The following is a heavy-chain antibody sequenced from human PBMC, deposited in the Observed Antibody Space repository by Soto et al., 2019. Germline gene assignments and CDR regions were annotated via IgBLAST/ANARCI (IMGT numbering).Heavy chain of an antibody. CDR2: ISSSSSTI. V-gene: IGHV3-48*02. J-gene: IGHJ4*02. CDR3: ASLVYCGGDCYSWPPHY. CDR1: GFTFSSYS. Sequence: EVQLVESGGGLVQPGGSLRLSCAASGFTFSSYSMNWVRQAPGKGLEWVSYISSSSSTIYYADSVKGRFTISRDNAKKSLYLQMNSVRDEDTSVYYCASLVYCGGDCYSWPPHYWGQGTLVTVSS. D-gene: IGHD2-21*02.